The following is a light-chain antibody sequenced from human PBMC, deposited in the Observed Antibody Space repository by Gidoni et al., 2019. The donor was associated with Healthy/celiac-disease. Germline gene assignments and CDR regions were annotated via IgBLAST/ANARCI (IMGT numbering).Light chain of an antibody. CDR2: GAS. V-gene: IGKV3-20*01. CDR1: QSVSSSY. J-gene: IGKJ1*01. Sequence: EIVFTQSPRTLSLPPGERATLSCRASQSVSSSYLAWYQQKPGQAPRLLIYGASSRATGIPDRFSGSGSGTDFTLTISRLEPEDFAVYYCQQYGSSPWTFGQGTKVEIK. CDR3: QQYGSSPWT.